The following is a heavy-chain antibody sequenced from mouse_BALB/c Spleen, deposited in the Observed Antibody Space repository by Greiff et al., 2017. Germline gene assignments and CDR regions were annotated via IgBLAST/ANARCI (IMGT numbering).Heavy chain of an antibody. CDR1: GYSITSCYY. V-gene: IGHV3-6*02. CDR2: ISYDGSN. Sequence: EVQLQQSGPGLVKPSQSLSLTCSVTGYSITSCYYWNWIRQFPGNKLEWMGYISYDGSNNYNPSLKNRISITRDTSKNQFFLKLNSVTTEDTATYYCARSCGSRDWYVDVWGAGTTVTVSA. CDR3: ARSCGSRDWYVDV. J-gene: IGHJ1*01. D-gene: IGHD1-1*01.